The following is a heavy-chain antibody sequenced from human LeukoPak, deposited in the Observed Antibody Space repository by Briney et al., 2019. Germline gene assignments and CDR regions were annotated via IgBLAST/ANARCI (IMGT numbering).Heavy chain of an antibody. V-gene: IGHV1-2*02. CDR3: ARVGFPCSGGSCYARPYNWFDP. D-gene: IGHD2-15*01. J-gene: IGHJ5*02. Sequence: ASVKVSCKASGYTFTGYYMHWVRQAPGQGLEWMGWINPNSGGTNYAQKFQGRVTMTRDTSISTAYMELSRLRSDDTAVYYCARVGFPCSGGSCYARPYNWFDPWGQGTLVTVSS. CDR1: GYTFTGYY. CDR2: INPNSGGT.